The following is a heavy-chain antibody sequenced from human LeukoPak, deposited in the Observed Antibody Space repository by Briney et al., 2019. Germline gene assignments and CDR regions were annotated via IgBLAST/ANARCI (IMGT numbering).Heavy chain of an antibody. V-gene: IGHV4-59*01. CDR3: ARAPAAYLSSSPFDY. D-gene: IGHD6-6*01. CDR1: GGSISSYY. Sequence: PSETLSLTCTVSGGSISSYYWSWIRQPPGKGLEWIGYIYYSGSTNYNPSLKSRVTISVDTSKNQFSLKLSSVTAADTAVYYCARAPAAYLSSSPFDYWGQGTLVTVSS. CDR2: IYYSGST. J-gene: IGHJ4*02.